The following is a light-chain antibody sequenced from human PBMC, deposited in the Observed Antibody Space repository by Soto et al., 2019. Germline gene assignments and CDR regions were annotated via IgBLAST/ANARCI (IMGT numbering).Light chain of an antibody. J-gene: IGKJ5*01. CDR3: QQYGSSLSIT. CDR1: QSVRSTY. CDR2: GAS. V-gene: IGKV3-20*01. Sequence: DIVLTQSPGTLSLSPGDTATLSCRASQSVRSTYLAWYQQKPGQAPRLLIHGASSRATGIPDRFSGSGSGTDFTLTISRLEPEDFAVYYCQQYGSSLSITFGQGTRLEIK.